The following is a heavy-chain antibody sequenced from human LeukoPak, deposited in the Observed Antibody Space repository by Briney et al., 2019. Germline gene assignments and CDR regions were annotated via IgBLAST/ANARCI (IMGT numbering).Heavy chain of an antibody. CDR3: ALRGSGSLGYFDY. D-gene: IGHD3-10*01. CDR1: GFTFSSYE. CDR2: ISSSGSTI. J-gene: IGHJ4*02. Sequence: PGGSLRLSCAASGFTFSSYEMNWVRPAPGKGLEWVSYISSSGSTIYYADSVKGRFTISRDNAKNSLYLQMNSLRAEDTAVYYCALRGSGSLGYFDYWGQGTLVTVSS. V-gene: IGHV3-48*03.